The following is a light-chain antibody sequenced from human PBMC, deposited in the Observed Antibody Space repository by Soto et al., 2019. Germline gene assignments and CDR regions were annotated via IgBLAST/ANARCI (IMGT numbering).Light chain of an antibody. CDR2: GAS. V-gene: IGKV3-11*01. CDR1: ESVSSY. CDR3: QQRMNWPLT. J-gene: IGKJ5*01. Sequence: EIVLTPSPATLSLSPGERATLSCRASESVSSYLAWYQQKPGQPPRLLIYGASDRATGIPARFSGSGSGTDFTLTISSLEPEDFAVYYCQQRMNWPLTFGQGTRLEIK.